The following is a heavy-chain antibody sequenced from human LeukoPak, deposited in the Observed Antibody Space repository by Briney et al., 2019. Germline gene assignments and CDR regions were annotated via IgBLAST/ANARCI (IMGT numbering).Heavy chain of an antibody. CDR2: INTDTGNP. D-gene: IGHD2-2*01. CDR3: ARGRGYCSSTSCYAGYYFDY. J-gene: IGHJ4*02. V-gene: IGHV7-4-1*02. Sequence: ASVKVSCKASGYTFTDCAMNWVRQAPGQGLEWMGWINTDTGNPTYAQGFTGRFVFSLDTSVSTAYLQISSLKAEDTAVYYCARGRGYCSSTSCYAGYYFDYWGQGTLVTVSS. CDR1: GYTFTDCA.